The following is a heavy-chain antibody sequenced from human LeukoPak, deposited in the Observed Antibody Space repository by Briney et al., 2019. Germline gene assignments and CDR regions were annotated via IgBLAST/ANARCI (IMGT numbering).Heavy chain of an antibody. CDR1: RFTFSSYG. V-gene: IGHV3-30*03. Sequence: GGSLRLSCAAFRFTFSSYGVHWVRQAPGKGLEWVAVISYDGSNKYCADSVKGRFTISRDNSKNTLYLQMNSLRAEDTAVYYCASTYYYDSSGYYYDGYFDYWGQGTLVTVSS. CDR3: ASTYYYDSSGYYYDGYFDY. D-gene: IGHD3-22*01. CDR2: ISYDGSNK. J-gene: IGHJ4*02.